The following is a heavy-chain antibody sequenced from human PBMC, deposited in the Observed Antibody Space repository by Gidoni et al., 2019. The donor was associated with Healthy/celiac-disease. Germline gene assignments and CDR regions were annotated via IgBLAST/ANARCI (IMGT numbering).Heavy chain of an antibody. CDR3: ARDPRAFLQKSYFDY. V-gene: IGHV3-21*01. CDR2: ISSSSSYI. J-gene: IGHJ4*02. CDR1: GFTFSRYS. D-gene: IGHD4-4*01. Sequence: EVQLVESGGGLVKPGGSLRLSCAASGFTFSRYSMNWVRQAPGKGLEWVSSISSSSSYIYYADSVKGLFTISRDNAKNSLYLQMNSLRAEDTAVYYCARDPRAFLQKSYFDYWGQGTLVTVSS.